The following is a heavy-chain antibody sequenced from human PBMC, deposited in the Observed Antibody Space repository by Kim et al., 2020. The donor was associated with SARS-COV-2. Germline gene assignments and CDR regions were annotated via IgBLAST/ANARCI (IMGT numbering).Heavy chain of an antibody. J-gene: IGHJ4*02. CDR2: ISYDGSNK. D-gene: IGHD1-26*01. Sequence: VGSLRLSCAASGFTFSSYAMYWVRQAPGKGLEWVAVISYDGSNKYYADSVKGRFTISRDNSKNTLYLQMNSLRAEDTAVYYCARPNSGSYQTYFDYWGQG. V-gene: IGHV3-30*04. CDR3: ARPNSGSYQTYFDY. CDR1: GFTFSSYA.